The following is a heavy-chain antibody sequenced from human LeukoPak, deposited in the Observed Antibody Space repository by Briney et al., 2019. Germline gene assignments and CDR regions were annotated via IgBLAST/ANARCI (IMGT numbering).Heavy chain of an antibody. CDR2: INPNGGTT. CDR1: AYTFSGYF. Sequence: ASVKVSCKASAYTFSGYFMHWVRQAPGQGLEWMGWINPNGGTTNYAQKFQGRVTLTRDTSISTAYMEMSRLRSDDTAVYYCSREGMGAARLYALDIGGQGTMVTVSS. V-gene: IGHV1-2*02. D-gene: IGHD1-26*01. J-gene: IGHJ3*02. CDR3: SREGMGAARLYALDI.